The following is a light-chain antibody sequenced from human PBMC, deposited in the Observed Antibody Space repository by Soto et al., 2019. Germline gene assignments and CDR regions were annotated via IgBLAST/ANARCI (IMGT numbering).Light chain of an antibody. CDR2: AAS. V-gene: IGKV1-5*01. CDR3: QQYNSYSRT. CDR1: QSIVTY. J-gene: IGKJ1*01. Sequence: DIQMTQSPSSLSASVGDRVTITCRASQSIVTYLNWYLQKPGKAPKLLIYAASSLQSGVPSRFSGSGSGTEFTLTISSLQPDDFATYYCQQYNSYSRTFGQGTKVDIK.